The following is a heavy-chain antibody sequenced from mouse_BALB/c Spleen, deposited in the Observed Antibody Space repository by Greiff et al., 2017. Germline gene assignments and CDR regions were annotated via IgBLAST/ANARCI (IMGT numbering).Heavy chain of an antibody. CDR2: ISSGGST. Sequence: DVMLVESGGGLVKPGGSLKLSCAASGFTFSSYAMSWVRQTPEKRLEWVASISSGGSTYYPDSVKGRFTISRDNARNILYLQMSSLRSEDTAMYYCARITTVADYYAMDYWGQGTSVTVSS. J-gene: IGHJ4*01. CDR3: ARITTVADYYAMDY. D-gene: IGHD1-1*01. CDR1: GFTFSSYA. V-gene: IGHV5-6-5*01.